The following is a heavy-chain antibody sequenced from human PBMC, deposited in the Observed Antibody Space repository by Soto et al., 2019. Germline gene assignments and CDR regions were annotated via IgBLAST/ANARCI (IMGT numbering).Heavy chain of an antibody. Sequence: QVQLQESGPGLVEPSQTLSLTCTVSGGYISGEGYYWSWIRQYSGRGLEWIGYIHYSGSTYYNPSLKSRVTISVDTSKTHFFLKLNSMTAADTAVYYCARAWTAEAGWANWFDRWGQGTLVIVSS. CDR1: GGYISGEGYY. CDR3: ARAWTAEAGWANWFDR. D-gene: IGHD6-13*01. CDR2: IHYSGST. V-gene: IGHV4-31*03. J-gene: IGHJ5*02.